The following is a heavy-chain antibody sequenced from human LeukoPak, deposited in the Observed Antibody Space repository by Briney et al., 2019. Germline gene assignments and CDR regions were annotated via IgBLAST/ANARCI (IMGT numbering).Heavy chain of an antibody. CDR2: INPSGGST. CDR1: GYTFTSYY. J-gene: IGHJ3*01. D-gene: IGHD1-26*01. Sequence: ASVKVSCKASGYTFTSYYMHWVRQAPGQGLEWMGIINPSGGSTSYAQKFQGRVTMTRDMSTSTAYMEMSSLRSEDTAVYYCARDRGEGRWELPDAFDFWGQGTMVTVSS. V-gene: IGHV1-46*01. CDR3: ARDRGEGRWELPDAFDF.